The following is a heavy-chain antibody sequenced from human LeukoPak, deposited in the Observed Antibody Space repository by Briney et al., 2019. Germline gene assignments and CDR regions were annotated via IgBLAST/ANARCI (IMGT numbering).Heavy chain of an antibody. CDR1: GFTFSTYA. D-gene: IGHD2-15*01. Sequence: PGGSLRLSCAASGFTFSTYAMNWVRQAPGKGLEWVAHIKQDGSENYYVDSVKGRFTISRDNAKNSLYLQMNSLRAEDTAVYYCARGLLGDWGQETLVTVSS. CDR3: ARGLLGD. J-gene: IGHJ4*02. CDR2: IKQDGSEN. V-gene: IGHV3-7*01.